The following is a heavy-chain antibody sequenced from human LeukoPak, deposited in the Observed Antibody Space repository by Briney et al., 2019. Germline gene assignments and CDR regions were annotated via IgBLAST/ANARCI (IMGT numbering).Heavy chain of an antibody. CDR3: ARRRYGNLRWFDP. J-gene: IGHJ5*02. D-gene: IGHD5-18*01. V-gene: IGHV4-39*01. Sequence: SETLSLTCTVSGGSISSSSYYWGWIRQPPGKGLEWIGSIHYSGSTYYNPSLKSRVTISVDTSKNQFSLKLSSVTAADTAVYYCARRRYGNLRWFDPWGQGTLVTVSS. CDR2: IHYSGST. CDR1: GGSISSSSYY.